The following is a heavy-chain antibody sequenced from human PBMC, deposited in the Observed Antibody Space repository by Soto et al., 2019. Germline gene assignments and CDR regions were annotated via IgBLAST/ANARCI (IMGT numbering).Heavy chain of an antibody. CDR2: IVVGSGNT. CDR1: GFTFTSSA. J-gene: IGHJ6*02. CDR3: AAFDITMVRGDPDYYYYGMDV. V-gene: IGHV1-58*02. Sequence: ASVKVSCKASGFTFTSSAMQWVRQARGQRLEWIGWIVVGSGNTNYAQKFQERATITRDMSTSTAYMELSSLRSEDTAVYYCAAFDITMVRGDPDYYYYGMDVWGQGTTVTVSS. D-gene: IGHD3-10*01.